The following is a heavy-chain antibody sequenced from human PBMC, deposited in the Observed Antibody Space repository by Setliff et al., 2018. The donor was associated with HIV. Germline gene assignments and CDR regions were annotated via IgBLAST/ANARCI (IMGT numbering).Heavy chain of an antibody. V-gene: IGHV1-2*02. J-gene: IGHJ4*02. D-gene: IGHD3-10*01. CDR3: ARGGDDYGPGTWTFDY. CDR1: GYSFTGYY. Sequence: ASVKVSCKTSGYSFTGYYVHWVRQAPGQGLGWMGWINGNSGAANYAQKFQGRVTMTRDTSTNIAYMELTRLKSDDTAVYSCARGGDDYGPGTWTFDYWGQGTLVTVSS. CDR2: INGNSGAA.